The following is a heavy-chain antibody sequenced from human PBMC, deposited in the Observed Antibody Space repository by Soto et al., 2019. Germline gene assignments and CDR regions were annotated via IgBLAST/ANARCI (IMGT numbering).Heavy chain of an antibody. CDR1: GGSISSYY. Sequence: PSETLSLTCTVSGGSISSYYWSWIRQPPGKGLEWIGYIYYSGSTNYNPSLKSRVTISVDTSKNQFSLKLSSVTAADTAVYYCAREGSRYSSSWGVDYWGQGTLVTVSS. CDR3: AREGSRYSSSWGVDY. D-gene: IGHD6-13*01. CDR2: IYYSGST. J-gene: IGHJ4*02. V-gene: IGHV4-59*12.